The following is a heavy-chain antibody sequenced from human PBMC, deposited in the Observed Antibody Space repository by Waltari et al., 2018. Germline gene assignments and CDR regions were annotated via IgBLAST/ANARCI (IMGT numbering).Heavy chain of an antibody. CDR2: IKSKTDGGTT. CDR1: GFTFSNAW. CDR3: VRGQNADY. Sequence: EVQLVESGGGLVKPGGSLRLSCAASGFTFSNAWMNWVRQAPGKGLEWVGRIKSKTDGGTTDYAAPVKGRFTISRDNAKNSLYLQMNSLRAEDTALYYCVRGQNADYWGQGALVTVSS. J-gene: IGHJ4*02. V-gene: IGHV3-15*07.